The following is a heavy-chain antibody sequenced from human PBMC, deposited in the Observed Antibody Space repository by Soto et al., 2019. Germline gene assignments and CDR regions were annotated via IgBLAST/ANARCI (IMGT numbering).Heavy chain of an antibody. D-gene: IGHD3-3*01. Sequence: SETLSLTCIVSDGSISGYFWSWIRQPPGKGLEWIGYIHDTETTNYNPSLKSRVTMSLDTSKNQFSLKLSSVTAADTAVYYCARALYDFWSGYYPSAGGMSFDPWGQGTLVTVS. CDR2: IHDTETT. CDR3: ARALYDFWSGYYPSAGGMSFDP. V-gene: IGHV4-59*08. CDR1: DGSISGYF. J-gene: IGHJ5*02.